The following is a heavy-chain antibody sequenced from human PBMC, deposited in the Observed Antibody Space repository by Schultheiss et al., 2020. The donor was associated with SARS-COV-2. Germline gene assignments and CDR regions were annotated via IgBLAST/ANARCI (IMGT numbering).Heavy chain of an antibody. CDR2: ISYDGSNK. CDR1: GFTFSSYA. Sequence: GGSLRLSCAASGFTFSSYAMHWVRQAPGKGLEWVAVISYDGSNKYYADSVKGRFIISRDNSRNTLYLQTNSLRAEDTAVYYCAGEIRDSEDAFDIWGQGTMVTVSS. V-gene: IGHV3-30*07. D-gene: IGHD3-16*01. J-gene: IGHJ3*02. CDR3: AGEIRDSEDAFDI.